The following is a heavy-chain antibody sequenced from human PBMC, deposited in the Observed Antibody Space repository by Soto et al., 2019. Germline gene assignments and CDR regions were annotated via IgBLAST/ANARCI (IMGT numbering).Heavy chain of an antibody. Sequence: QVQLQESGPGLVKPSQTLSLTSSVSGGSITSGAYYWSWIRQHPGTGLEWIGFIYYSGRTYYNPSLKSRVTISLDTSENQFSLKLNSVTAADTAVYYCARDLRGGTLFDYWGQGALVTVSS. J-gene: IGHJ4*02. D-gene: IGHD3-10*01. V-gene: IGHV4-31*03. CDR1: GGSITSGAYY. CDR2: IYYSGRT. CDR3: ARDLRGGTLFDY.